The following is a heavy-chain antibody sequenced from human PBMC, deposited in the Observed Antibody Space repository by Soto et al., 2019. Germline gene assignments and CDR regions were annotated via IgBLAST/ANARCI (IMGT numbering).Heavy chain of an antibody. Sequence: GGSLRLSCAASGFTFSSYWMSWVRQAPGKGLEWVANIKQDGSEKYYADSVKGRFTISRDNSQNTLFLQMDSLRVDDTATYYCVKDRAFRTVAGTDHWGQGTLVTVSS. J-gene: IGHJ4*02. CDR2: IKQDGSEK. CDR1: GFTFSSYW. V-gene: IGHV3-7*03. D-gene: IGHD6-19*01. CDR3: VKDRAFRTVAGTDH.